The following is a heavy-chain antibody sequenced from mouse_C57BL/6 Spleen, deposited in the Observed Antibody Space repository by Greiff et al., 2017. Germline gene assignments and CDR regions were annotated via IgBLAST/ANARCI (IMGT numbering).Heavy chain of an antibody. V-gene: IGHV3-6*01. CDR2: ISYDGSN. J-gene: IGHJ3*01. CDR1: GYSITSGYY. D-gene: IGHD3-2*02. Sequence: VQLQQSGPGLVKPSQSLSLTCSVTGYSITSGYYWNWIRQFPGNKLEWMGYISYDGSNNYNPSLKNRISITRDTSKNQFFLKLNSVTTEDTATYYCARRTVHSSGFFAYWGQGTLVTVSA. CDR3: ARRTVHSSGFFAY.